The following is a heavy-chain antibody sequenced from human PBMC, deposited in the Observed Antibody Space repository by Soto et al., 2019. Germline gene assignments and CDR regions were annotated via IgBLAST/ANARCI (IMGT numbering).Heavy chain of an antibody. D-gene: IGHD6-19*01. CDR3: ARQIAVAGLWFDP. CDR1: GFTFSSYS. V-gene: IGHV3-21*01. CDR2: ISSSSSYI. Sequence: GESLKISCAASGFTFSSYSMNWVRQAPGKGLEWVSSISSSSSYIYYADSVKGRFTISRDNAKNSLYLKMNSLRAEDTAVYYCARQIAVAGLWFDPWGQGTLVTVSS. J-gene: IGHJ5*02.